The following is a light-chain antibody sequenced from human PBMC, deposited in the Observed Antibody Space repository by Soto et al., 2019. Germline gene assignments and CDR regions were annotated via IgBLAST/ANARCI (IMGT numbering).Light chain of an antibody. CDR3: QQYYSTPKT. V-gene: IGKV4-1*01. J-gene: IGKJ2*01. CDR1: QSVLYSSNNKNY. Sequence: DIVMTQSPDSLAVSLGERATINCKSSQSVLYSSNNKNYLAWYQQNPGQPPQLLISWASTRESGVPDRFSGSGSGTDFTLTISSLQAEDVAVYYCQQYYSTPKTFGQGTKLEIK. CDR2: WAS.